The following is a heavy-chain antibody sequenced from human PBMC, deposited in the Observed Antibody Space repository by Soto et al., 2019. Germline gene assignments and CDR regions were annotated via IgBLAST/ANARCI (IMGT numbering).Heavy chain of an antibody. CDR2: IYSTGST. V-gene: IGHV4-4*07. Sequence: SETLSLTCTVSGGSVTSYYWSWIRQPAGKGLEWIGRIYSTGSTSYNPSLNSRVTMSVDTSKNHFSLKLTSVTAADTAVYYCERDAPRNYFDSWNQGTLVTVSS. CDR3: ERDAPRNYFDS. CDR1: GGSVTSYY. J-gene: IGHJ4*02.